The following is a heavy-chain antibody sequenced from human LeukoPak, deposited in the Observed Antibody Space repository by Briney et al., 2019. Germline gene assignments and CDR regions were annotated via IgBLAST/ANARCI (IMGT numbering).Heavy chain of an antibody. CDR2: IKSKTDGGTT. V-gene: IGHV3-15*01. CDR1: GFTFSNAW. CDR3: TTIVVSAANGDY. D-gene: IGHD2-2*01. J-gene: IGHJ4*02. Sequence: GGSLRLSCAASGFTFSNAWMSWVRQAPGKGLEWVGRIKSKTDGGTTDYAAPVKGRFTISRDDSKNTLYLQMNSLKTEDTAVYYCTTIVVSAANGDYWGQGTLVTVSS.